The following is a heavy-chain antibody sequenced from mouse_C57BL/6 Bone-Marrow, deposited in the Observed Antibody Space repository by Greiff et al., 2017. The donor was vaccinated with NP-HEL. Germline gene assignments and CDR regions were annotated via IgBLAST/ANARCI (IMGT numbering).Heavy chain of an antibody. V-gene: IGHV5-2*03. Sequence: DVKLVESGGGLVQPGESLKLSCESNEYEFPSHDMSWVRKTPEKRLELVAAINSDGGSTYYPDTMERRFIISRDNTKKTLSLQMSSLRSEDTALYYCARRGDYDPFAYWGQGTLVTVSA. D-gene: IGHD2-4*01. J-gene: IGHJ3*01. CDR3: ARRGDYDPFAY. CDR2: INSDGGST. CDR1: EYEFPSHD.